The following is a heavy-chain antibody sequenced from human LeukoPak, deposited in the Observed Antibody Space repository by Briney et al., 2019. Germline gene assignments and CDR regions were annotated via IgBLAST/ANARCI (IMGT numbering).Heavy chain of an antibody. Sequence: GGSLRLSCAASGFSFSSYAIHWVRQAPGKGLEWVAVISYDGSNKYYADSVKGRFTISRDNSKNTLYLQMNSLRSKDTAVYYCATDPVIRNGMNVWGQGTTVTLSS. V-gene: IGHV3-30*03. D-gene: IGHD2/OR15-2a*01. J-gene: IGHJ6*02. CDR3: ATDPVIRNGMNV. CDR1: GFSFSSYA. CDR2: ISYDGSNK.